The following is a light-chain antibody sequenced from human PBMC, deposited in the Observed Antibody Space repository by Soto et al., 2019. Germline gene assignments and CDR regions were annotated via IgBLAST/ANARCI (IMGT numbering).Light chain of an antibody. CDR1: QGISSF. J-gene: IGKJ1*01. CDR2: AAS. V-gene: IGKV1-9*01. CDR3: QQYGAYWT. Sequence: DIQLTHSPSFLSASVGDRVTITCRASQGISSFLVWYQQKPGKAPKVLIYAASTLQSGVPSRFSGSGSGTEFTLTISSLQPDDFATYYCQQYGAYWTFGQGTKVDIK.